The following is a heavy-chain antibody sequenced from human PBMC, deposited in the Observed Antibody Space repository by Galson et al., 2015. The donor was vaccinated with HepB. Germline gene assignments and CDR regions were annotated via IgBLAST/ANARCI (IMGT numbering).Heavy chain of an antibody. D-gene: IGHD2-21*02. CDR1: GFSIPPFE. V-gene: IGHV3-48*03. CDR3: ARGRVGVTGAYFDY. J-gene: IGHJ4*02. CDR2: ITSSGSAM. Sequence: SLRLSCAASGFSIPPFEINWVRQAPGKGLEWVSCITSSGSAMYYADSVKGRFTLSRDTAKNALYLQMNSLTAEDTAVYYCARGRVGVTGAYFDYWGQGTLVTVSS.